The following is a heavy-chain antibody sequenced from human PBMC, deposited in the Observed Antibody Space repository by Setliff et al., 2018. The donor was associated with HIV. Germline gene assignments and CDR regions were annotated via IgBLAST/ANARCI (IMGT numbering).Heavy chain of an antibody. CDR3: ARGIGGWHEIVTEYFQH. D-gene: IGHD6-19*01. CDR1: GYTFTSYA. Sequence: ASVKVSCKASGYTFTSYAIHWVRQAPGHRLQWMGWINAGNGNTKYSQKFQGRVTITRDTSASTVYMELSSLRSEDTAVYYCARGIGGWHEIVTEYFQHWGQGTLVTVSS. CDR2: INAGNGNT. V-gene: IGHV1-3*01. J-gene: IGHJ1*01.